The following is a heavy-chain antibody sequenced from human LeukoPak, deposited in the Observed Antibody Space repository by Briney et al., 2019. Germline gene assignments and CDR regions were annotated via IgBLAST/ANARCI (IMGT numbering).Heavy chain of an antibody. D-gene: IGHD5-24*01. CDR3: ARTGRVFSPPEGYFDY. CDR1: GGSFSGYY. V-gene: IGHV4-34*01. J-gene: IGHJ4*02. Sequence: SETLSLTCAVYGGSFSGYYWSWIRQPPGKGLEWIGEINHSGSTNYNPSLKSRVTISVDTSKNQFSLKLSSGTAADTAVYYCARTGRVFSPPEGYFDYWGQGTLVTVSS. CDR2: INHSGST.